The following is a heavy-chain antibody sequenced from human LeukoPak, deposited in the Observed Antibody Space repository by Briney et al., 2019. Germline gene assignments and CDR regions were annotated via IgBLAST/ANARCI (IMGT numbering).Heavy chain of an antibody. CDR3: ARNLGYSSGWYSPDWFDP. V-gene: IGHV6-1*01. CDR2: TYYRSKWYN. D-gene: IGHD6-19*01. Sequence: SQTLSLTCGISGDSVSSNSAAWNWIRQSSSRGLEWLGRTYYRSKWYNDYAVSVKSRITINPDTSKNQFSLQLNSLTPEDTAVYYCARNLGYSSGWYSPDWFDPWGQGTLVTVSS. J-gene: IGHJ5*02. CDR1: GDSVSSNSAA.